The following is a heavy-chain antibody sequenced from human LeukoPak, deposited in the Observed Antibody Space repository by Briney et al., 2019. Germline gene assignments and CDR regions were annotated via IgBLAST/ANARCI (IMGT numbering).Heavy chain of an antibody. J-gene: IGHJ6*03. CDR1: GGTFSSYA. CDR3: ARSHKYYYDSSGYNFHYYMDV. V-gene: IGHV1-69*05. CDR2: IIPIFGTA. D-gene: IGHD3-22*01. Sequence: SVKVSCKASGGTFSSYAISWVRQAPGQGLEWMGGIIPIFGTANYAQKFQGRVTITTDESTSTAYMELSSLRSEDTAVYYCARSHKYYYDSSGYNFHYYMDVWGKGTTVTVSS.